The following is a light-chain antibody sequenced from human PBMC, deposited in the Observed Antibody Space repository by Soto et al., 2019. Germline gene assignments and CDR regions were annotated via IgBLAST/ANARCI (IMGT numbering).Light chain of an antibody. J-gene: IGKJ1*01. CDR2: GAS. V-gene: IGKV3-20*01. CDR1: QSVSSSY. CDR3: QQYGSSPTT. Sequence: EIVLTQSPGTLSLSPGERATISCRASQSVSSSYLAWYQQRPGQAPRLLIYGASSRATGIPDRFSGSGSGTDFILTISRLEPEDFAVYYCQQYGSSPTTFGQGTKV.